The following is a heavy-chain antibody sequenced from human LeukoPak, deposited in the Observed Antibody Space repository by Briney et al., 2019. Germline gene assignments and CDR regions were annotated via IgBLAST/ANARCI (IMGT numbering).Heavy chain of an antibody. Sequence: PGGSLRLSCAASGFTFTSYSMNWVRQAPGKGLEWVSSISSSSNYIYYADSVKGRFTISRDNAKNSLYLQMNSLRAEDTAVYYCARVEQQLEDYAPFDYWGQGTLVTVSS. CDR1: GFTFTSYS. CDR2: ISSSSNYI. D-gene: IGHD6-13*01. J-gene: IGHJ4*02. CDR3: ARVEQQLEDYAPFDY. V-gene: IGHV3-21*01.